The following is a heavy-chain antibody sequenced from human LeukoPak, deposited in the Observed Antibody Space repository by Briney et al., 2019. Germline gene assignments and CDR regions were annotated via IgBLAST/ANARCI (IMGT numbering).Heavy chain of an antibody. J-gene: IGHJ3*02. CDR1: GFTVSSNY. Sequence: GGSLRLSCAASGFTVSSNYMSWVRQAPGKGLGWVSVIYSDGNTFYPGSVKGRFSITRDNSNNTLFLQMNSLRADDTAVYYCARIHSAGGAFDIWGQGTMVTVSS. CDR2: IYSDGNT. CDR3: ARIHSAGGAFDI. V-gene: IGHV3-53*01. D-gene: IGHD1-26*01.